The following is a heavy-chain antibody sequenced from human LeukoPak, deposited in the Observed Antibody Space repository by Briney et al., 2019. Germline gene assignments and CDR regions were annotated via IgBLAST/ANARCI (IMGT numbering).Heavy chain of an antibody. J-gene: IGHJ4*02. Sequence: GASVKVSCKASGYTFTGYYIHWVRQAPGQGLEWMGWINPNSGGANYAQKFQGRVTMTRDTSISTAYMELSRLRSDDTAVYYCARDWDIAVVFFDCWGQGTLVTVSS. D-gene: IGHD6-19*01. CDR2: INPNSGGA. CDR3: ARDWDIAVVFFDC. CDR1: GYTFTGYY. V-gene: IGHV1-2*02.